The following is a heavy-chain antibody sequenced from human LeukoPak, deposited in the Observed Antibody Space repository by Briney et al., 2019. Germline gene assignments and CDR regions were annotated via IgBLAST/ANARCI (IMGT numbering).Heavy chain of an antibody. CDR3: ARQSRITMVRGVPPDDY. CDR1: GYTFTGYY. V-gene: IGHV1-2*02. J-gene: IGHJ4*02. CDR2: INPNSGGT. Sequence: ASVKVSCKASGYTFTGYYMHWARQAPGQGLEWMGWINPNSGGTNYAQKFQGRVTMTRDTSISTAYMELSRLRSDDTAVYYCARQSRITMVRGVPPDDYWGQGTLVTVSS. D-gene: IGHD3-10*01.